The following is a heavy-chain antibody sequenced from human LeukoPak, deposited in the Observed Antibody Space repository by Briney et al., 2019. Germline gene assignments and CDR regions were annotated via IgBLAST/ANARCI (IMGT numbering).Heavy chain of an antibody. CDR1: GFSISTYN. Sequence: PGGSLRLSCAASGFSISTYNINWVRQAPGKGLEWVSYISSSSSTIYYADSVKGRFTISRDNAKKSLYLQMNSLRAEDTAVYYCAGDCGSCYSGYYDSSGYFLWGQGTLVTVSS. V-gene: IGHV3-48*01. CDR3: AGDCGSCYSGYYDSSGYFL. CDR2: ISSSSSTI. D-gene: IGHD3-22*01. J-gene: IGHJ4*02.